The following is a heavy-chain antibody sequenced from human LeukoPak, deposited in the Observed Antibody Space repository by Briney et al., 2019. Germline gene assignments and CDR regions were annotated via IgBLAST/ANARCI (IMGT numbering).Heavy chain of an antibody. D-gene: IGHD1-7*01. CDR3: ARGHNTIWNSQSH. CDR1: GGSVSSGNFY. V-gene: IGHV4-61*01. Sequence: SETLSLTCIVSGGSVSSGNFYWNWIRQPPGEGLEWIGYIYNNGNTNYNPSLKTRVTISADSSKNQFSLTVRSVTAADTAFYYCARGHNTIWNSQSHWGQGFLVTVSS. CDR2: IYNNGNT. J-gene: IGHJ4*02.